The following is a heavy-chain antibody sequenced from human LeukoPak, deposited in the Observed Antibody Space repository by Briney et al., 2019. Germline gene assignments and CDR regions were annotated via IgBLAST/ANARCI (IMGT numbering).Heavy chain of an antibody. Sequence: PGGSLRLSCAASGFTFSSYGMHWVRQAPGKGLEWVAVIWYDGSNKYYADSVKGRFTTSRDSSKNTLYLQMNSLRAEDTAVYYCARDQMVQGVIYYFDYWGQGTLVTVSS. J-gene: IGHJ4*02. CDR1: GFTFSSYG. D-gene: IGHD3-10*01. CDR3: ARDQMVQGVIYYFDY. CDR2: IWYDGSNK. V-gene: IGHV3-33*01.